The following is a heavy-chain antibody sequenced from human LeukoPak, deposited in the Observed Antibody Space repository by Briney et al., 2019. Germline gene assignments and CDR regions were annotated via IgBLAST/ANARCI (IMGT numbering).Heavy chain of an antibody. CDR1: GFTFSRYW. D-gene: IGHD3-10*01. V-gene: IGHV3-74*01. Sequence: AGGSLRLSCAASGFTFSRYWMHWVRQAPGKGLVWVSRINSDGSSTNYADSVKGRFTISRDNTKNTLYLQMNSLRAEDTAVYYCARAGKTGAAAFDIWGQGTMVTVSS. J-gene: IGHJ3*02. CDR2: INSDGSST. CDR3: ARAGKTGAAAFDI.